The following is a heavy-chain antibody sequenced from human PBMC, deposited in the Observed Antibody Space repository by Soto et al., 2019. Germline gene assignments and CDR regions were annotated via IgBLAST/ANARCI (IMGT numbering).Heavy chain of an antibody. D-gene: IGHD5-12*01. J-gene: IGHJ4*02. Sequence: QVQVVQSGAEVQKPGSSVKVSCKASGGTFSNDIITWVRQAPGQGLEWMGRIIPLLDIANYAQKFQGRVTITADKSTSTAYMELNSLRSDDTAVYYCVRDSPIGSTYSGYDGIDYWGQGTLVTVSS. CDR2: IIPLLDIA. V-gene: IGHV1-69*08. CDR1: GGTFSNDI. CDR3: VRDSPIGSTYSGYDGIDY.